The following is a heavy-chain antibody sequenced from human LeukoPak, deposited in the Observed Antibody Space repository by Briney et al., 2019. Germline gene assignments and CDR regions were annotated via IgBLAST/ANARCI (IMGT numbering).Heavy chain of an antibody. V-gene: IGHV3-21*01. CDR1: KFNFRRYS. CDR2: ISSRSHHI. CDR3: ARGADCAGDSCANDALDI. J-gene: IGHJ3*02. Sequence: GGSPRLSCAASKFNFRRYSMNWVRQAPGKGLEWVSYISSRSHHIFYADSVRGRFTISRDNANNSLLLQMNSLRVEDTALYYCARGADCAGDSCANDALDIWGQGTMVTVSS. D-gene: IGHD2-21*01.